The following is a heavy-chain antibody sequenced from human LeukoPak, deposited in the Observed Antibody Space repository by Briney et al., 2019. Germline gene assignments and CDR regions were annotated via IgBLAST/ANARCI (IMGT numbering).Heavy chain of an antibody. CDR3: ARDRYNWNGEDY. V-gene: IGHV4-34*01. CDR1: GGSFSGYY. J-gene: IGHJ4*02. CDR2: INHSGTT. D-gene: IGHD1-20*01. Sequence: SETLSLTCAVYGGSFSGYYWSWIRQPPGKGLEWIGEINHSGTTNYNPSLKSRVTISINTSKNQFSLKLSSVTAADTAVYYCARDRYNWNGEDYWGPGTQVTVSS.